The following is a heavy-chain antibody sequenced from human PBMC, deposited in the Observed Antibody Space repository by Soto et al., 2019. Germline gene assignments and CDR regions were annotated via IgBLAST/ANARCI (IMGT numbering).Heavy chain of an antibody. CDR1: GYTFTSYA. Sequence: GASVKVSCKASGYTFTSYAMHWVCQAPGQRLEWMGWINAGNGNTKYSQKFQGRVTITRDTSASTAYMELSSLRSEDTAVYYCARCDRAAAGHDYYYGTDVWCQGPTVTVS. D-gene: IGHD6-13*01. CDR2: INAGNGNT. V-gene: IGHV1-3*01. J-gene: IGHJ6*02. CDR3: ARCDRAAAGHDYYYGTDV.